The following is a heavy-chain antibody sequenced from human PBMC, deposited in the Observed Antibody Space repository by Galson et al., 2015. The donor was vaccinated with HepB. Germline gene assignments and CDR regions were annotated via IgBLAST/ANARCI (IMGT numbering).Heavy chain of an antibody. D-gene: IGHD3-3*01. CDR1: GGSINSGDYY. V-gene: IGHV4-30-4*01. J-gene: IGHJ4*02. CDR2: IYYTGSA. Sequence: LSLTCTVSGGSINSGDYYWSWIRQPPGKGLEWIGYIYYTGSAYYTPSLKSRLTISLDKAKNHFSLILSSVTAADTAVYYCARYVYEFWSGNYNERYYFDYWGQGTLVTVSS. CDR3: ARYVYEFWSGNYNERYYFDY.